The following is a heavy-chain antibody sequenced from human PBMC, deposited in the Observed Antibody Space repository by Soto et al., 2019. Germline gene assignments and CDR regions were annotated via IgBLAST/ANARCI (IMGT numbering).Heavy chain of an antibody. D-gene: IGHD2-21*01. CDR3: ARGGISHWAYFYYMDV. CDR2: INHLGSI. Sequence: SDTLSLTCVVSGGSLSDYFWSWIRQRPGMALEWIGEINHLGSINYSPSLKSRVTMSVDTSKNQFSLTLNSVTAADTATYYCARGGISHWAYFYYMDVWDRGTTVTVSS. J-gene: IGHJ6*03. CDR1: GGSLSDYF. V-gene: IGHV4-34*01.